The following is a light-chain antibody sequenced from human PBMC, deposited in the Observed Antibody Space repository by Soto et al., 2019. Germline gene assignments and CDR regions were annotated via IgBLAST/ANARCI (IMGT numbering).Light chain of an antibody. CDR2: SDD. CDR1: NSNIGRYS. CDR3: AAWDDNLNGPL. J-gene: IGLJ3*02. Sequence: QSALTQPPSLSGTPGQRVTISCSGSNSNIGRYSVNWYQHFPGTAPKILIYSDDERPSGVPDRFSGSKSGTSASPAISGLQSEDEAEYYCAAWDDNLNGPLFGGGTKVTVL. V-gene: IGLV1-44*01.